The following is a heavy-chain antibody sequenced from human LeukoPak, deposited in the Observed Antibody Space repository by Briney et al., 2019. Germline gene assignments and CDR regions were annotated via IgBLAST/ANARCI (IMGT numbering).Heavy chain of an antibody. Sequence: GGSLRLSCAASGFTFDEYAMHWVRQAPGKGLEWVSAITSGGVTTYYADSVKGRFTISRDNSKNTLYLQLNSLRAEDTALYFCARDSPSCRGLTCLLSEYWGQGTPVTVSS. CDR3: ARDSPSCRGLTCLLSEY. CDR1: GFTFDEYA. V-gene: IGHV3-23*01. D-gene: IGHD3-16*01. J-gene: IGHJ4*02. CDR2: ITSGGVTT.